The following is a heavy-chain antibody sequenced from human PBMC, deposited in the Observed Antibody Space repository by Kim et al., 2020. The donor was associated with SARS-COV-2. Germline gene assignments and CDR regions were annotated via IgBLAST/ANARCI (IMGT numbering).Heavy chain of an antibody. CDR1: GFTFSSYG. CDR2: ISYDGSNK. J-gene: IGHJ6*02. V-gene: IGHV3-30*18. Sequence: GGSLRLSCAASGFTFSSYGMLWVRQAPGKGLEWVAVISYDGSNKYYADSVKGRFTISRDNSKNTLYLQMNSLRAEDTAVYYCAKTRYSSSLGGMDVWGQGTTVTVSS. CDR3: AKTRYSSSLGGMDV. D-gene: IGHD6-6*01.